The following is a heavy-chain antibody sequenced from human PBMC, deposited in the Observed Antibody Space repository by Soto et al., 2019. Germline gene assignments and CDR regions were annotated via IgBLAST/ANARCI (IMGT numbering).Heavy chain of an antibody. CDR2: IIPILGIA. D-gene: IGHD2-2*01. V-gene: IGHV1-69*08. CDR3: ARDCSSTSCYRPGRNWFDP. J-gene: IGHJ5*02. CDR1: GGTFSSYT. Sequence: QVQLVQSGAEVKKPGSSVKVSCKASGGTFSSYTISWVRQVPGQGLEWMGRIIPILGIANYAQKFQGRVTITADKSTSTAYMELSSLRSEDTAVYYCARDCSSTSCYRPGRNWFDPWGQGTLVTVSS.